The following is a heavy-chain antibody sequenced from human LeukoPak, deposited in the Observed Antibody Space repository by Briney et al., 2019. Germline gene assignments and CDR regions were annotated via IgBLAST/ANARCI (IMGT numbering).Heavy chain of an antibody. CDR1: GCTFTSYA. CDR2: INAANGNT. D-gene: IGHD6-19*01. Sequence: GASVKVSCKASGCTFTSYAIHWVRLAPGQRLEWMGLINAANGNTRYSQTFQDRVTITRDTSASTAYMELSSLRSEDTAVYYCARAYDSGCNYWGQGTLVTVSS. J-gene: IGHJ4*02. CDR3: ARAYDSGCNY. V-gene: IGHV1-3*01.